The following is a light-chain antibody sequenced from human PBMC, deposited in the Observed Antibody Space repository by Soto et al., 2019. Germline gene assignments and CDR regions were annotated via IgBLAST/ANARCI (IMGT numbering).Light chain of an antibody. Sequence: DIVMTQSPDSLAVSLGERATINCKSSQSVLYSSNNKNYLAWYQQKPGQPPKLLIYWASTRESGVPDRFSGSGSGTDFTLTISSRQAEDVAVYYCQQYYSSPITVGQGTGLE. V-gene: IGKV4-1*01. CDR3: QQYYSSPIT. CDR2: WAS. J-gene: IGKJ5*01. CDR1: QSVLYSSNNKNY.